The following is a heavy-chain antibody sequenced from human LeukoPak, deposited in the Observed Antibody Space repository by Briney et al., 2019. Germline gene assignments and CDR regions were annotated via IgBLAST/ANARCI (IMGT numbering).Heavy chain of an antibody. Sequence: PGGSLRLSCAASGFTFSSYGMHWVRQAPGKGLEWVAVISYDGSNKYYADSVKGRFTISRDNSKNTLYLQMNSLRAEDTAVYYCAKLSITMIVVAHSRDAFDIWGQGTMVTVSS. J-gene: IGHJ3*02. CDR2: ISYDGSNK. V-gene: IGHV3-30*18. CDR3: AKLSITMIVVAHSRDAFDI. CDR1: GFTFSSYG. D-gene: IGHD3-22*01.